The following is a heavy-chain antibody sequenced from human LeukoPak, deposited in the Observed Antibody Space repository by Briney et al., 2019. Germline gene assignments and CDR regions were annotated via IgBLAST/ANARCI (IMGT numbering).Heavy chain of an antibody. D-gene: IGHD3-10*01. V-gene: IGHV4-4*07. CDR2: IYTSGST. J-gene: IGHJ3*02. CDR3: ARDLYLRSSDAFDI. CDR1: GGSISSYY. Sequence: NPSETLSLTCTVSGGSISSYYWSWIRQPAGKGLEWIGRIYTSGSTNYDPSLKSRVTMSADTSKNQFSLKLSSVTAADTAVYYCARDLYLRSSDAFDIWGQGTMVTVSS.